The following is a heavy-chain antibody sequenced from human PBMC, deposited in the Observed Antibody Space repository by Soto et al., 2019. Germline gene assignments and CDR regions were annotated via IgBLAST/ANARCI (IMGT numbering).Heavy chain of an antibody. Sequence: GGSLRLSCAASGFTFSDYYMSWIRQAPGKGLEWVSYISSSGSTIYYADSVKGRFTISRDNAKNSLYLQMNSLRPEDTAVYYCTNRKLPTRPWGPAFDVWGQGTMVTVSS. CDR2: ISSSGSTI. J-gene: IGHJ3*01. CDR1: GFTFSDYY. CDR3: TNRKLPTRPWGPAFDV. D-gene: IGHD6-6*01. V-gene: IGHV3-11*01.